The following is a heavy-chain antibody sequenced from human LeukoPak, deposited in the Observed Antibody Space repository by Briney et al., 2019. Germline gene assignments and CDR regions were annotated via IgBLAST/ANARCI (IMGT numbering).Heavy chain of an antibody. Sequence: SVKVSCKASGGTFSSYAISWVRQAPGQGLEWMGGIIPIFGTANYAQKFQGRVTITTDESTSTAYMELSSLRSEDTAVSYCATAAAGNLYYYYYMDVWGKGTTVTVSS. D-gene: IGHD6-13*01. CDR3: ATAAAGNLYYYYYMDV. V-gene: IGHV1-69*05. J-gene: IGHJ6*03. CDR1: GGTFSSYA. CDR2: IIPIFGTA.